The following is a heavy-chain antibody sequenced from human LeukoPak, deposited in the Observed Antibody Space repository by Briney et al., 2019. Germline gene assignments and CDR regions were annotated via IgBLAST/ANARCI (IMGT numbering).Heavy chain of an antibody. Sequence: ASVKVSCKASGYTFTSYGISWVRQAPGQGLEWMGWISAYNGNTNYAQRLQGRVTMTTDTSTSTAYMELRSLRSDDTAVYYCAREGSDILTGYYYYFDYWGQETLVTVSS. V-gene: IGHV1-18*04. CDR1: GYTFTSYG. CDR3: AREGSDILTGYYYYFDY. J-gene: IGHJ4*02. CDR2: ISAYNGNT. D-gene: IGHD3-9*01.